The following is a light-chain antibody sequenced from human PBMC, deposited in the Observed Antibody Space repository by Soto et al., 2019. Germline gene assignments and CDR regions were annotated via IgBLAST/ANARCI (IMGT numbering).Light chain of an antibody. V-gene: IGLV2-8*01. CDR1: SSDFGGYNY. CDR3: SSYSGRNNLYV. Sequence: QSALTQPPSASGSPGQSVTISCTGTSSDFGGYNYVSWYQQHPGKAPKLMMYEVSKRPSGVPDRLSGAKSGNTASLTVSGRQAEDEADYYCSSYSGRNNLYVFGPGTKLTVL. CDR2: EVS. J-gene: IGLJ1*01.